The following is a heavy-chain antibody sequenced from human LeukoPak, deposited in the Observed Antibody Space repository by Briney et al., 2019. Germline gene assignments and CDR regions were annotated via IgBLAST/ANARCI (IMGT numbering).Heavy chain of an antibody. Sequence: EASVKVSCKASGYTFTGYYMHWVRQAPGQGLEGMGWINPNSGGTNYAQKFQGRVTMTRDTSISTAYMELSRLRSDDTAVYYCAGTADHDAFDIWGQGTMVTVSS. J-gene: IGHJ3*02. CDR3: AGTADHDAFDI. CDR1: GYTFTGYY. CDR2: INPNSGGT. V-gene: IGHV1-2*02. D-gene: IGHD2-2*01.